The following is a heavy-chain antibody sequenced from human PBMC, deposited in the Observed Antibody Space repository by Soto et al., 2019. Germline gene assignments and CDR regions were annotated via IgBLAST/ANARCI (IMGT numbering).Heavy chain of an antibody. D-gene: IGHD6-6*01. CDR1: GFTFSSYW. Sequence: GGSLRLSCAASGFTFSSYWMHWVRQAPGKGLVWVSRINSDGSSTSYADSVKGRFTISRDNAKNTLYLQMNSLRAEDTAVYYCARGRRDRPEARSWFDPWGQGTLVTVSS. CDR3: ARGRRDRPEARSWFDP. CDR2: INSDGSST. V-gene: IGHV3-74*01. J-gene: IGHJ5*02.